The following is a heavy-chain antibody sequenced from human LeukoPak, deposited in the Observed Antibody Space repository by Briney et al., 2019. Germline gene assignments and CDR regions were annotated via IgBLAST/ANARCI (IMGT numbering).Heavy chain of an antibody. D-gene: IGHD3-22*01. Sequence: GESLKISCKGSGYSFTSYWIGWVRQMPGKGLEWMGIIYPGDSDTRYSPSFQGQVTISADKSISTAYLQWSSLKASDTAMYYCASYRAGDSSGYYAAFDIWGQGTMVTVSS. J-gene: IGHJ3*02. V-gene: IGHV5-51*01. CDR2: IYPGDSDT. CDR1: GYSFTSYW. CDR3: ASYRAGDSSGYYAAFDI.